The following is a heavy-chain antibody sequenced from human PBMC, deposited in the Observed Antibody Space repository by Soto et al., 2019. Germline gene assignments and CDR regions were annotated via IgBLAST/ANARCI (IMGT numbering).Heavy chain of an antibody. V-gene: IGHV4-59*08. CDR3: ARHSLTNGPNGFYFCGMDV. CDR1: GGSISSYY. J-gene: IGHJ6*02. D-gene: IGHD2-8*01. Sequence: SETLSLTCTVSGGSISSYYWSWIRQPPGKGLEWIGYIYYSGSTNYNPSLKSRVTISVDTSKNQFSLKLSSVTAADTAVYLCARHSLTNGPNGFYFCGMDVWSQGTTVTVSS. CDR2: IYYSGST.